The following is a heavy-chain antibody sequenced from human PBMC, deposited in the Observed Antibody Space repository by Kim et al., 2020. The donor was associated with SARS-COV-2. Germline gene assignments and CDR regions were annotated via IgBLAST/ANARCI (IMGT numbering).Heavy chain of an antibody. D-gene: IGHD4-17*01. J-gene: IGHJ4*02. CDR3: ASDSRAHDYGDYVPEGDY. V-gene: IGHV5-10-1*01. CDR1: GYSFTSYW. CDR2: IDPSDSYT. Sequence: GESLKISCKGSGYSFTSYWISWVRQMPGKGLEWMGRIDPSDSYTNYSPSFQGHVTISADKSISTAYLQWSSLKASDTAMYYCASDSRAHDYGDYVPEGDYWGQGTLVTVSS.